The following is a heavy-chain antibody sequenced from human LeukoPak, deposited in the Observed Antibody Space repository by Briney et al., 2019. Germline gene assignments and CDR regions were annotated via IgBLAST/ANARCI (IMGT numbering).Heavy chain of an antibody. CDR3: AKESKSTSSWYYFDS. CDR2: FSVTAHTA. J-gene: IGHJ4*02. D-gene: IGHD6-13*01. Sequence: PGGSLRLSCAASGFTFSSYSMNWVRQAPGKRLEWVSSFSVTAHTAHYADSVKGRFTVSRDTSKSTLYLQMKSLRVEDTAVYYCAKESKSTSSWYYFDSWGQGTLVTVSS. CDR1: GFTFSSYS. V-gene: IGHV3-23*01.